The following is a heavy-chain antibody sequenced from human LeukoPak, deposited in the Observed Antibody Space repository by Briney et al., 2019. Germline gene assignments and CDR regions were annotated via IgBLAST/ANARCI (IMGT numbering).Heavy chain of an antibody. V-gene: IGHV4-4*07. J-gene: IGHJ2*01. Sequence: KPSETLSLTCTVAGEYISIYYWSWIRQSAENGLEWIGRVHIIGTTHYNPSLQGRVTMSVHTSKNQFSLNLHSVTAADTAVYYCARDPGDTYHDWYFDLWGRGTVVTVSS. D-gene: IGHD4-17*01. CDR3: ARDPGDTYHDWYFDL. CDR1: GEYISIYY. CDR2: VHIIGTT.